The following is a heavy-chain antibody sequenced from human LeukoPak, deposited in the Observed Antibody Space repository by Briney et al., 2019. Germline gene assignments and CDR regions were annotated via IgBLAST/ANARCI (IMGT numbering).Heavy chain of an antibody. D-gene: IGHD5-18*01. CDR3: ATGGYSYGYRVPSGY. CDR2: MNPNSGNT. CDR1: GYTFTGYY. Sequence: ASVKVSCKASGYTFTGYYMHWVRQATGQGLEWMGWMNPNSGNTNYAQKLQGRVTMTTDTSTSTAYMELRSLRSDDTAVYYCATGGYSYGYRVPSGYWGQGTLVTVSS. J-gene: IGHJ4*02. V-gene: IGHV1-18*04.